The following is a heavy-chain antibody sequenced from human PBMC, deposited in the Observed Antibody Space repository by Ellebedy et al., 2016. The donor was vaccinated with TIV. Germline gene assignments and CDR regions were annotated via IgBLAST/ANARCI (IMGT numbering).Heavy chain of an antibody. Sequence: SETLSLTCSVSGGSISSYHWSWIRQPPGKGLEWIGYIYYSGSTNYNPSLKSRVTISVDTSKNQFSLNLSSVTAADTAVYYCARSTSMEVFDYWGQGILVIVSS. CDR1: GGSISSYH. D-gene: IGHD5-18*01. CDR3: ARSTSMEVFDY. CDR2: IYYSGST. J-gene: IGHJ4*02. V-gene: IGHV4-59*12.